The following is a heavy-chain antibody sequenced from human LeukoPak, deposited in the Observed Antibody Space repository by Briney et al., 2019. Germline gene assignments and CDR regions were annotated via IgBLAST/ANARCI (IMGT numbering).Heavy chain of an antibody. CDR1: GFTFSDYY. Sequence: PGGSLRLSCAASGFTFSDYYMSWIRQAPGKGLEWVSYISSSSSYTNYADSVKGRFTISRDNAKNSLYLQMNSLRAEDTAVYYCAREDGYSSSWYSDYWGQGTLVTVSS. CDR3: AREDGYSSSWYSDY. CDR2: ISSSSSYT. J-gene: IGHJ4*02. V-gene: IGHV3-11*05. D-gene: IGHD6-13*01.